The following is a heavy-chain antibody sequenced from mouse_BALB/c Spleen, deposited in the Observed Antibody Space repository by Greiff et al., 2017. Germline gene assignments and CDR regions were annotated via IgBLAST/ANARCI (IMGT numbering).Heavy chain of an antibody. CDR3: AREREPARASFAY. CDR2: ISDGGSYT. V-gene: IGHV5-4*02. CDR1: GFTFRDYY. Sequence: EVQLVESGGGLVKPGGSLKLSCAASGFTFRDYYMYWVRQTPEKRLEWVAIISDGGSYTFYPDSVKGRFTISRDNAKNNLYLQMSSLKSEDTAMYYCAREREPARASFAYWGQGTLVTVSA. D-gene: IGHD3-1*01. J-gene: IGHJ3*01.